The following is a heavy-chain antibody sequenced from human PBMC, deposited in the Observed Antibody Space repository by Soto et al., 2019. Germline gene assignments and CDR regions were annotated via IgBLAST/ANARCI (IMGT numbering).Heavy chain of an antibody. V-gene: IGHV4-34*01. Sequence: SQALSVTCAVYAGSFSPYCWSWIRQPPGKGLEWIGEINHSGSTNYNPSLKSRVTISVDTSKNQFSLKLSSVTAADTAVYYCASGYDYFWGSYSYTPVYQWYRGQRTPVPVSS. CDR2: INHSGST. J-gene: IGHJ4*02. D-gene: IGHD3-16*02. CDR3: ASGYDYFWGSYSYTPVYQWY. CDR1: AGSFSPYC.